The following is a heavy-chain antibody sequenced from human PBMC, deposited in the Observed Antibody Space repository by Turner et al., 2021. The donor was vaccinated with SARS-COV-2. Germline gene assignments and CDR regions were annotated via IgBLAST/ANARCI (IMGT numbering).Heavy chain of an antibody. CDR2: ISYDEINK. J-gene: IGHJ6*02. Sequence: QVQLVESGGGVVQPGRSLRLSCSASGFTFSSYGMHWVRQAPGKGLEWVTVISYDEINKYYADSVKGRFIISRDNSKNTLYLQMNSLRAEDTAVYYCAKSTNGGYYYGMDVWGQGTTVTVSS. V-gene: IGHV3-30*19. CDR1: GFTFSSYG. CDR3: AKSTNGGYYYGMDV. D-gene: IGHD3-10*01.